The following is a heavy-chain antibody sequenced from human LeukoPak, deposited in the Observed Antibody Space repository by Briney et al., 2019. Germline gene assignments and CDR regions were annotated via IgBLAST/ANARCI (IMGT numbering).Heavy chain of an antibody. CDR1: GGSISSSNW. CDR2: IYHSGST. Sequence: PSGTLSLTCAVSGGSISSSNWWSRVRQPPGKGLEGIGEIYHSGSTNYNPSLKSRVNISVDKSKNQFSLTLSSVTAADTAVYYCESVNDYGDPLPRYMDVWGKGTAVTVSS. D-gene: IGHD4-17*01. CDR3: ESVNDYGDPLPRYMDV. V-gene: IGHV4-4*02. J-gene: IGHJ6*03.